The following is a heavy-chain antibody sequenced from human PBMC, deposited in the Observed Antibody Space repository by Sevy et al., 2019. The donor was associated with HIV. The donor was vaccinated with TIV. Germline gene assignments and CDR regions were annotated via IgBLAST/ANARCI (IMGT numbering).Heavy chain of an antibody. D-gene: IGHD6-19*01. CDR1: GFTFDDFA. CDR3: AKDIGATGIAVVAN. J-gene: IGHJ4*02. CDR2: LNWDSGSV. Sequence: SLRLSCAASGFTFDDFAMHWVRQVPGKGLEWVSGLNWDSGSVAYADSVKGRFTISRDNAKNALFLQMNSLGAEDTALYYCAKDIGATGIAVVANWGQGIQVTVSS. V-gene: IGHV3-9*01.